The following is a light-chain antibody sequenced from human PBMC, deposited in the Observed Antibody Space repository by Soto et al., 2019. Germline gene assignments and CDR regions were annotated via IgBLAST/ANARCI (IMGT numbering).Light chain of an antibody. CDR2: EGS. V-gene: IGLV2-23*01. CDR1: SSYVWSYNL. J-gene: IGLJ3*02. Sequence: SALTQPASLSGSPGRSITISCTGTSSYVWSYNLVSWYQQHPGKAPKLMIYEGSKRPSGVSNRFSGSKSGNTASLTISGLQAEDEADYYCCSYAGRSTWVFGGGTQLTVL. CDR3: CSYAGRSTWV.